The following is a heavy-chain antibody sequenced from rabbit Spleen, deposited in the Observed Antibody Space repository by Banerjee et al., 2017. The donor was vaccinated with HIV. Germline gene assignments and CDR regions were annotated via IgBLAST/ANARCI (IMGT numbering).Heavy chain of an antibody. J-gene: IGHJ6*01. CDR1: GFTLSSYY. Sequence: QLEESAGGLVQPGGSLKLSCTASGFTLSSYYMNWVRQAPGKGLEWIGYIDPVFGITYYANWVNGRFSISRENAQNTVFLQMTSLTAADTATYFCARDIGSGWALGYDLWGPGTLVTVS. CDR3: ARDIGSGWALGYDL. CDR2: IDPVFGIT. V-gene: IGHV1S7*01. D-gene: IGHD4-1*01.